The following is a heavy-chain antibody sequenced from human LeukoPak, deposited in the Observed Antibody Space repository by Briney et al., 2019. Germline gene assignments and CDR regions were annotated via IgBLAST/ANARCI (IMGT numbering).Heavy chain of an antibody. CDR1: GFTFSRYS. J-gene: IGHJ4*02. V-gene: IGHV3-21*01. Sequence: GGSLRLSCAASGFTFSRYSMNWVRQPPGKGLERVSSISASGSHIYYADSVKGRFSISRDSARNSVYVQMSSLRAEDTAVYYCARGAQFCSGGSCFGYYFDYWGQGALVTVSS. D-gene: IGHD2-15*01. CDR2: ISASGSHI. CDR3: ARGAQFCSGGSCFGYYFDY.